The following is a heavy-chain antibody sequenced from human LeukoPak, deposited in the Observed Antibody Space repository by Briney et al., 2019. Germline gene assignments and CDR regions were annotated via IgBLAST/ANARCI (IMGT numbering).Heavy chain of an antibody. CDR1: GFTFSSYA. D-gene: IGHD2-2*01. Sequence: GGSLRLSCTASGFTFSSYAMNWVRQAPGKGLEWVSGIGAGGTFTYYADSVKGRFTISRDNSRNTLYLQMNSLRAEDTAVYYCARSSPQYCSSTSCYGMDVWGQGTTVTVSS. V-gene: IGHV3-23*01. CDR3: ARSSPQYCSSTSCYGMDV. J-gene: IGHJ6*02. CDR2: IGAGGTFT.